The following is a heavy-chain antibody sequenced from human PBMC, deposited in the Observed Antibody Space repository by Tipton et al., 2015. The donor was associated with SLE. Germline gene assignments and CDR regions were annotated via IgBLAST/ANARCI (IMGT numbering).Heavy chain of an antibody. J-gene: IGHJ6*02. V-gene: IGHV3-11*06. CDR1: EFTFSDYY. Sequence: SLRLSCAASEFTFSDYYMTWIRQAPGKGLEWIAYISRTTSHIFYADSVRGRFTISRDNSKNTLYLQVNSLRAEDTAVYYCARVLGSFYGMDVWGQGTTVTVSS. CDR3: ARVLGSFYGMDV. CDR2: ISRTTSHI.